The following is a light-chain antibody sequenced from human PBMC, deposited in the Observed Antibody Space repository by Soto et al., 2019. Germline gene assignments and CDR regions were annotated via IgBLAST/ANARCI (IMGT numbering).Light chain of an antibody. CDR3: SAWDDSLDGWV. V-gene: IGLV1-44*01. J-gene: IGLJ3*02. CDR1: SSNIGENT. Sequence: QSVLTQPPSASGTPGQRVTISCSGGSSNIGENTVNWYQQLPGTAPKVLIYSDNHRTSGVPDRFSGSKSRTSASLAISGLQSEDEADYYCSAWDDSLDGWVFGGGTKLTVL. CDR2: SDN.